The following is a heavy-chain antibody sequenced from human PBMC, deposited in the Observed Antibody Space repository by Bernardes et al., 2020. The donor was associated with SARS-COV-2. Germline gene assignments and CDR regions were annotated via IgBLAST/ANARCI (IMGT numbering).Heavy chain of an antibody. CDR1: GYTLTALS. J-gene: IGHJ5*02. CDR2: FDPEDGET. V-gene: IGHV1-24*01. CDR3: ATLFVNWNDPFIRWFDP. Sequence: ASVKVSCKVSGYTLTALSMHWVRQAPGNGLEWMGGFDPEDGETIYAQKFQGSVTMTEDTSTDTAYMELSSLRSEDTAVYYCATLFVNWNDPFIRWFDPWGQGALVTVSS. D-gene: IGHD1-1*01.